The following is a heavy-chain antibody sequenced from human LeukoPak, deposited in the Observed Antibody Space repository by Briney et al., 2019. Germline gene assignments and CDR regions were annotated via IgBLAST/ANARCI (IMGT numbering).Heavy chain of an antibody. D-gene: IGHD5-18*01. CDR3: ARVVWGWDTAMPTPFDY. CDR2: ISRSSSYI. Sequence: PGGSLRLSCAASGFTFSSYSMNWARQAPGKGLEWVSSISRSSSYIYYGDSVKGRFTISRDNAKNSLYLQMNSLRAEDTAVYYCARVVWGWDTAMPTPFDYWGQGTLVTVSS. J-gene: IGHJ4*02. V-gene: IGHV3-21*01. CDR1: GFTFSSYS.